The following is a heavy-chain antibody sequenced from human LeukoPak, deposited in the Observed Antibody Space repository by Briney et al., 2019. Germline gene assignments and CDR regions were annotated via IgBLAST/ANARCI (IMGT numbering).Heavy chain of an antibody. D-gene: IGHD1-26*01. J-gene: IGHJ6*02. CDR3: ARDYRVGAEWGMDV. Sequence: PGGSLRLSCAASGFTFSSYEMSRVRQAPGKGLEWVSYISSSGSTIYYADSVKGRFTISRDNAKNSLYLQMNSLRAEDTAVYYCARDYRVGAEWGMDVWGQGTTVTVSS. CDR1: GFTFSSYE. CDR2: ISSSGSTI. V-gene: IGHV3-48*03.